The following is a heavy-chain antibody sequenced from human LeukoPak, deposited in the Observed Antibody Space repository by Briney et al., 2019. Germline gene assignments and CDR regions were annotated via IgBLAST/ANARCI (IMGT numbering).Heavy chain of an antibody. V-gene: IGHV4-59*01. CDR2: IYYSGST. CDR3: ARVFGN. CDR1: GGSISSYY. Sequence: PSETLSLTCTVSGGSISSYYWSWIRQPPGKGLEWIGYIYYSGSTNYNPSLKSRVTISVDTSKNQFSLKLSSVTAADTAVYYGARVFGNWGRGTLVTVSS. J-gene: IGHJ2*01. D-gene: IGHD3-3*01.